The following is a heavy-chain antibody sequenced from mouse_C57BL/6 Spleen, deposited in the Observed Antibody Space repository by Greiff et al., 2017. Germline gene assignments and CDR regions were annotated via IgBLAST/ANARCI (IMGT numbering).Heavy chain of an antibody. J-gene: IGHJ1*03. V-gene: IGHV1-39*01. CDR3: ARAKDYYGRIYWYCDV. CDR1: GYSFTDYN. CDR2: INPNYGTT. Sequence: VQLQQSGPELVKPGASVKISCKASGYSFTDYNMNWVKQSNGKSLEWIGVINPNYGTTSFNQKFKGKATLTVDQSSSTAYMQLNSLTSEDSAVYYCARAKDYYGRIYWYCDVWGTGTTVTVSS. D-gene: IGHD1-1*01.